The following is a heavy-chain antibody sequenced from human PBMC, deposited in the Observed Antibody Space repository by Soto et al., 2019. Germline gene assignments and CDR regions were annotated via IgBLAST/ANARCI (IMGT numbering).Heavy chain of an antibody. V-gene: IGHV3-30*03. D-gene: IGHD4-17*01. CDR3: ATHDYGDYDSRPPHDY. Sequence: VQLVESGGGVVQPGRSLRLSCAASGFTFSSYGMHWVRQAPGKGLEWVAVISYDGSNKYYADSVKGRFTISRDNSKNTLYLQMNSLRAEDTAVYYCATHDYGDYDSRPPHDYWGQGTLVTVSS. CDR1: GFTFSSYG. CDR2: ISYDGSNK. J-gene: IGHJ4*02.